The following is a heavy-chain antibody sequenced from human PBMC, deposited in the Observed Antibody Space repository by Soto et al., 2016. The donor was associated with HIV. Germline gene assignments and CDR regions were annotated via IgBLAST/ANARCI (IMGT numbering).Heavy chain of an antibody. J-gene: IGHJ3*02. CDR2: IYTSGST. CDR3: ARVYGSSWNPADAFDI. D-gene: IGHD6-13*01. V-gene: IGHV4-61*02. Sequence: QVQLQESGPGLVKPSQTLSLTCTVSGGSISSGSYYWSWIRQAAGKGLEWIGRIYTSGSTYYNPSLKSRLTMSLDTSKNQFSLNLTSVTAADTALYFCARVYGSSWNPADAFDIWGRGTLVTSLQ. CDR1: GGSISSGSYY.